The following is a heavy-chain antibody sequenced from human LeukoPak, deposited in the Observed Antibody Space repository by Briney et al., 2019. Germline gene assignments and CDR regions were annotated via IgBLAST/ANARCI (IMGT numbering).Heavy chain of an antibody. CDR1: GFTFSSYG. Sequence: GGSLRLSCAASGFTFSSYGMSWVRQAPGKGLEWVSAISGSGGSTYYADSVKGRLTISRDNSKNTLYLQMNSLRAEDTAVYYCAKLNYYDSSGYFGYWGQGTLVTVSS. D-gene: IGHD3-22*01. V-gene: IGHV3-23*01. J-gene: IGHJ4*02. CDR3: AKLNYYDSSGYFGY. CDR2: ISGSGGST.